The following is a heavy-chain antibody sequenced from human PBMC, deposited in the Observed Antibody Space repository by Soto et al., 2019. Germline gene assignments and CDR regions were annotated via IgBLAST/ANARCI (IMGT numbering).Heavy chain of an antibody. CDR2: INPSGGST. V-gene: IGHV1-46*01. CDR1: GYTFTSYY. J-gene: IGHJ6*02. Sequence: GASVKVSWKASGYTFTSYYMHWVRQAPGQGLEWMGIINPSGGSTSYAQKFQERVTITRDMSTSTAYMELSSLRSEDTAVYYCAADNMNYYYYGMDVWGQGTTVTVSS. CDR3: AADNMNYYYYGMDV.